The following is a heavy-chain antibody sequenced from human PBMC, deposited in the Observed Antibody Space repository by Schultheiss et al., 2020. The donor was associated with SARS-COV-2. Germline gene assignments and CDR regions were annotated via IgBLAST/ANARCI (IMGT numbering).Heavy chain of an antibody. CDR2: INPNSGGT. CDR1: GYTFTGYY. CDR3: ARYDSSSVYYYYGMDV. J-gene: IGHJ6*04. Sequence: ASVKVSCKASGYTFTGYYMHWVRQAPGQGLEWMGWINPNSGGTNYAQKFQGRVTITADESTSTAYMELRSLRSDDTAVYYCARYDSSSVYYYYGMDVWGKGTTVTVSS. V-gene: IGHV1-2*02. D-gene: IGHD3-22*01.